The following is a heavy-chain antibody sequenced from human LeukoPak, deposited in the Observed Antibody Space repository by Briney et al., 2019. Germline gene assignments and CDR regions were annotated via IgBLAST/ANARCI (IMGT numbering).Heavy chain of an antibody. CDR1: GHTFTSYA. CDR2: INAGNGNT. J-gene: IGHJ5*02. CDR3: ARVLWFGEYTSPGGWFDP. Sequence: ASVKVSCKASGHTFTSYAMHWVRQAPGLRLEWMGWINAGNGNTKYSQKFQGRVTITRDTSASTAYMELSSLRSEDTAVYYCARVLWFGEYTSPGGWFDPWGQGTLVTVSS. D-gene: IGHD3-10*01. V-gene: IGHV1-3*01.